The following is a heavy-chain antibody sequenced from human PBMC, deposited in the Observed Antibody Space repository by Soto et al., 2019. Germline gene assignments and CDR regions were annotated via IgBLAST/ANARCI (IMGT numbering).Heavy chain of an antibody. Sequence: GASVKVSCKVSGYTLTELSMHWVRQAPGKGLEWMGGFDPEDGETIYAQKFQGRVTMTEDTSTDTAYMELSSLRSEDTAVYYCVTPRPTVTIYRLAWGMDVWGKGTTVTVSS. J-gene: IGHJ6*04. CDR3: VTPRPTVTIYRLAWGMDV. CDR1: GYTLTELS. D-gene: IGHD4-4*01. CDR2: FDPEDGET. V-gene: IGHV1-24*01.